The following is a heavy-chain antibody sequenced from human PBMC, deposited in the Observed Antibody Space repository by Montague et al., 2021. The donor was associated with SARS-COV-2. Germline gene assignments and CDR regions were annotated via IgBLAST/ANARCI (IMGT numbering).Heavy chain of an antibody. J-gene: IGHJ1*01. CDR2: VYYSGNT. Sequence: SETLSLTCTVTGGPISGSSYYWSWIRQSPGKGLEWIASVYYSGNTYYSPSLKSRLTISVDTSKNQFSLKLSSVTTADTALYYCARREYSLVCGDRGQGTLVTVSS. D-gene: IGHD5-12*01. V-gene: IGHV4-39*01. CDR3: ARREYSLVCGD. CDR1: GGPISGSSYY.